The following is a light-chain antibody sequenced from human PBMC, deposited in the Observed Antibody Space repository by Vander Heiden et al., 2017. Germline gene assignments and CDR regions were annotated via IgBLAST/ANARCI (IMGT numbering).Light chain of an antibody. V-gene: IGKV3-15*01. Sequence: EIVMTQPPATLSVSPGERAPLSCRASQCVSSNLAWYQQKPGQAPRLLIYDASTRAIGIPARFSGSGSGTEFTLTISSLQSEDFAVYYCQQYNNWRTFGQGTKVEIK. CDR3: QQYNNWRT. J-gene: IGKJ1*01. CDR1: QCVSSN. CDR2: DAS.